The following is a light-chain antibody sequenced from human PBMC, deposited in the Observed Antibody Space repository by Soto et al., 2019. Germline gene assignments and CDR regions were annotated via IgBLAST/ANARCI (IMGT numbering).Light chain of an antibody. CDR1: QSISSY. CDR3: QQANSFPST. J-gene: IGKJ5*01. V-gene: IGKV1-39*01. CDR2: AAS. Sequence: RMARSPSWLSSSLRNRFTITCRASQSISSYLNWYQQKPGKAPKLLIYAASSLQSGVPSRFSGSGSGTDFTLPISSLQPEDFATYYCQQANSFPSTFGQGTRLEIK.